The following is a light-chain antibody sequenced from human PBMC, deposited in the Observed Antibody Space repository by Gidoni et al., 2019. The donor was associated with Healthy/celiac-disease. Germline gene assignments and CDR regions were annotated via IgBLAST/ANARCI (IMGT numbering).Light chain of an antibody. CDR1: QSISSY. Sequence: DIQMTQSPSSLSASVGERVTITCRESQSISSYLNWYQQKPGKAPKLLIYAASSLQSGVPSRFSGSGSGTDFTLTISSLQPEDFATYYCQQSYSTPPTCXGXTKVEIK. V-gene: IGKV1-39*01. J-gene: IGKJ4*01. CDR3: QQSYSTPPT. CDR2: AAS.